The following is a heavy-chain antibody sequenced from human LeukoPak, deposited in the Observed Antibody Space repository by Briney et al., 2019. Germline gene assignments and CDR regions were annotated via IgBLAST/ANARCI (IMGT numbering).Heavy chain of an antibody. V-gene: IGHV3-23*01. CDR2: ISNSDGKT. CDR1: GFTVSSNY. J-gene: IGHJ4*02. Sequence: PGGSLRLSCAASGFTVSSNYMSWVRQAPGKGLEWVSTISNSDGKTYYADSVKGRFTISRDNSKNTLYVQMNSLTAEDTAIYYCAKATGNLGNWGQGTLVTVSS. CDR3: AKATGNLGN. D-gene: IGHD1-1*01.